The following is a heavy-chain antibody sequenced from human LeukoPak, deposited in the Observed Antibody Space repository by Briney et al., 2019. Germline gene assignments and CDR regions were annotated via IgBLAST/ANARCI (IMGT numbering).Heavy chain of an antibody. D-gene: IGHD2-21*02. CDR3: ARDLSATWYSLAY. CDR1: GFSNADYG. J-gene: IGHJ4*02. CDR2: IDWNGDAL. V-gene: IGHV3-20*04. Sequence: GGSLRLSCVVAGFSNADYGMSWVRHGPGKGLEWVAGIDWNGDALQYADPVKGRFTISRDNAKNSLYLQMDILRPEDTGVYYCARDLSATWYSLAYWGQGTLVTVSS.